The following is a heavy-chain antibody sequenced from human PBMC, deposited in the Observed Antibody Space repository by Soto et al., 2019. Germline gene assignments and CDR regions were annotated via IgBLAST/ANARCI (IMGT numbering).Heavy chain of an antibody. CDR2: FDPEDGET. V-gene: IGHV1-24*01. CDR1: GYPLTELS. CDR3: ATEGPAAARPGRYGMDV. Sequence: QVQLVQSGAEVKKPGASVKVSCKVSGYPLTELSMNWVRQAPGKGLEWMGGFDPEDGETIYAQKFQGRVTMTEDTSTDTAYMELSSLRSEDTAVYYCATEGPAAARPGRYGMDVWGQGTTVTVSS. J-gene: IGHJ6*02. D-gene: IGHD6-6*01.